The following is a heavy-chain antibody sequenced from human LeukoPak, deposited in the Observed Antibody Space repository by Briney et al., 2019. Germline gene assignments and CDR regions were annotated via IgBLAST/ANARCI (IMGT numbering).Heavy chain of an antibody. CDR1: GGSISSSNW. J-gene: IGHJ1*01. CDR2: IYHSGST. CDR3: ARFTPYYYDSSGYVFQH. V-gene: IGHV4-4*02. Sequence: SETLSLTCAVSGGSISSSNWWSWVRQPPGKGLEWSGEIYHSGSTNYNPSLKSRVTISVDKSKNQFSLKLSSVTAADTAVYYCARFTPYYYDSSGYVFQHWGQGTLVTVSS. D-gene: IGHD3-22*01.